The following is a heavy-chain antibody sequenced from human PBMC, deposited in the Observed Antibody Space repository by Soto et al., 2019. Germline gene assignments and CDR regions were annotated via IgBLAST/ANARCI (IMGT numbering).Heavy chain of an antibody. CDR3: ARGLITGSHYSGGWYYFDS. J-gene: IGHJ4*02. V-gene: IGHV4-34*01. CDR1: GESFSGHI. CDR2: INHSGSA. Sequence: SETLSLTCAVYGESFSGHIWTWIRQTPGKGLQWIGQINHSGSASYNPSLKSRVTISVHTSNSLFSLELSSVTAADTAVYYCARGLITGSHYSGGWYYFDSWGQGTQVTVSS. D-gene: IGHD6-19*01.